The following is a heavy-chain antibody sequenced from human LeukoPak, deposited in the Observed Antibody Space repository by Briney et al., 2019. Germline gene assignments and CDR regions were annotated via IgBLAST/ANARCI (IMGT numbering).Heavy chain of an antibody. CDR2: INHSGST. J-gene: IGHJ4*02. CDR3: ARAYSSGWYYQD. Sequence: SETLSLTRAVYGGSFSGYYWSWIRQPPGKGLEWIGEINHSGSTNYNPSLKSRVTISVDTSKNQFSLKLSSVTAADTAVYYCARAYSSGWYYQDWGQGTLVTVSS. D-gene: IGHD6-19*01. V-gene: IGHV4-34*01. CDR1: GGSFSGYY.